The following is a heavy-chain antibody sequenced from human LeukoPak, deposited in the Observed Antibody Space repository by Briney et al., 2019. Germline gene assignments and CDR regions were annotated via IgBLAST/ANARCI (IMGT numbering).Heavy chain of an antibody. Sequence: GGSLRLSCAASGFTFSSYAMSWVRQAPGKGLEWVSAISGSGGSTYYADSVKGRFTISRDNSKDTLYLQMNSLRAEDTAVYYCAKSSSSWYRFDYWGQGTLVTVSS. CDR2: ISGSGGST. CDR3: AKSSSSWYRFDY. CDR1: GFTFSSYA. V-gene: IGHV3-23*01. D-gene: IGHD6-13*01. J-gene: IGHJ4*02.